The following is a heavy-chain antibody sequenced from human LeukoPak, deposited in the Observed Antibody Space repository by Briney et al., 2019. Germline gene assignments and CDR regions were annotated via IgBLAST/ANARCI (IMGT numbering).Heavy chain of an antibody. J-gene: IGHJ3*02. V-gene: IGHV3-53*01. Sequence: GGSLRLSCAASGFTVSSNYMSWVRQAPGKGLEWVSVIYSGGSTYYADSVKGRFTISRDNSKNTLYLQMDSLRAEDTAVYYCARDQGYYDSSGYSQDAFDIWGQGTMVTVSS. CDR2: IYSGGST. CDR3: ARDQGYYDSSGYSQDAFDI. D-gene: IGHD3-22*01. CDR1: GFTVSSNY.